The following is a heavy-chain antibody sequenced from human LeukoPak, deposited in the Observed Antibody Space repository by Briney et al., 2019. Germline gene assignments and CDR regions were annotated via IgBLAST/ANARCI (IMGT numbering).Heavy chain of an antibody. V-gene: IGHV3-21*01. CDR2: ISSRSTYI. CDR3: ARHVVALGFDY. Sequence: GGSLRLSCAASRFTFSTYSMNWVRRAPGKGLEWVSSISSRSTYIYYADSVKGRFTISRDNAKNSLYLQMNSLRAEDTAVYYCARHVVALGFDYWGQGTLVTVSS. J-gene: IGHJ4*02. D-gene: IGHD3-22*01. CDR1: RFTFSTYS.